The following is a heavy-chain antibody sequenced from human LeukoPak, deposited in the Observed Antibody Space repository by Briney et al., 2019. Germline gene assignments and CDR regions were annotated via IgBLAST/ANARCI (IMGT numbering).Heavy chain of an antibody. Sequence: ASVKVSCKASGYTFTSYAMHWVRQAPGQRLEWMGWINAGNGNTKYSQKFQGRVTITADKSTSTAYMEVNSLTSEDTAVYFCARENPRSYDSGGYHLGTFDFWGQGTLVTVSS. J-gene: IGHJ4*02. CDR2: INAGNGNT. V-gene: IGHV1-3*01. CDR3: ARENPRSYDSGGYHLGTFDF. CDR1: GYTFTSYA. D-gene: IGHD3-22*01.